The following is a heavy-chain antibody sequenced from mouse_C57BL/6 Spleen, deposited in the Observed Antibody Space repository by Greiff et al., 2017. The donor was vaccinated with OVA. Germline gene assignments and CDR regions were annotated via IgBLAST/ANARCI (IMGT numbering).Heavy chain of an antibody. D-gene: IGHD1-1*01. CDR2: ILPGSGST. CDR3: AGGGAPITTVVATEYFDY. CDR1: GYTFTGYW. J-gene: IGHJ2*01. Sequence: VQGVESGAELMKPGASVKLSCKATGYTFTGYWIEWVKQRPGHGLEWIGEILPGSGSTNYNEKFKGKATFTADTSSNTAYMQLSSLTTEDSAIYYCAGGGAPITTVVATEYFDYWGQGTTLTVSS. V-gene: IGHV1-9*01.